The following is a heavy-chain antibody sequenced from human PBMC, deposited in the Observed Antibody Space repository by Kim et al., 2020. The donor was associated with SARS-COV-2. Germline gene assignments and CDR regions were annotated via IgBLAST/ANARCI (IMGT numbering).Heavy chain of an antibody. CDR3: ARTKPGAFDY. D-gene: IGHD3-10*01. V-gene: IGHV3-74*01. CDR1: GFTFSTYW. CDR2: INTDGTIT. J-gene: IGHJ4*02. Sequence: GGSLRLSCAASGFTFSTYWMYWVRQAPGKGLVWVSNINTDGTITRYADSVTGRFTISRDNAKNTLYLQMNSLRAEDTAVYYCARTKPGAFDYWGQGTLVT.